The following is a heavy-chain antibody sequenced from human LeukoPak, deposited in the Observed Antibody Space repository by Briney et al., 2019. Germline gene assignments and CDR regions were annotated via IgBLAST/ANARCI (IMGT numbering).Heavy chain of an antibody. Sequence: GGSLRLSCAASGFTFNTYSMNWVRQAPGKGLEWVSYLRSSSSTMYYADFGKGGFTTSRDNAKNSLYREINTVRADDTAVYDCAREGVVTAPLDYGGQGTLDSVSS. CDR3: AREGVVTAPLDY. CDR2: LRSSSSTM. D-gene: IGHD4-23*01. CDR1: GFTFNTYS. J-gene: IGHJ4*02. V-gene: IGHV3-48*01.